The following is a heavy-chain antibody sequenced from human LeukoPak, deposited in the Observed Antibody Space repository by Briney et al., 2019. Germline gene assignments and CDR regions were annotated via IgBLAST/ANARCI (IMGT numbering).Heavy chain of an antibody. J-gene: IGHJ4*02. D-gene: IGHD3-22*01. V-gene: IGHV2-70*11. CDR1: GFSLSTSGMC. CDR2: TDWDDDK. CDR3: ARQSGGYYRFDY. Sequence: SGPTLVNPTQTLTLTCTFSGFSLSTSGMCVSWIRQPSGKALEWLARTDWDDDKYYSTSLKTRLTISKDTSKNQVVLTMTNMDPVDTATYYCARQSGGYYRFDYWGQGTLVTVSS.